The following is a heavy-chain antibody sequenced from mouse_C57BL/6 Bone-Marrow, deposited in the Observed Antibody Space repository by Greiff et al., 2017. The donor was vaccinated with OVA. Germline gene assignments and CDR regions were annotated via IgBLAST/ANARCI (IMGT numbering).Heavy chain of an antibody. CDR3: GRGGPLLFAY. CDR2: ISDGGSYT. J-gene: IGHJ3*01. V-gene: IGHV5-4*01. CDR1: GFTFSSYA. Sequence: EVQGVESGGGLVKPGGSLKLSCAASGFTFSSYAMSWVRQTPEKRLEWVATISDGGSYTYYPDNVKGRFTISRDNAKNNLYLQMSHLKSEDTAMYYCGRGGPLLFAYWGQGTLVTVSA. D-gene: IGHD2-10*01.